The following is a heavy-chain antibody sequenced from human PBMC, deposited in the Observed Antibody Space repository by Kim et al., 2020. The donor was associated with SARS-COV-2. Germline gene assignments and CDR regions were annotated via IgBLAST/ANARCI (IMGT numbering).Heavy chain of an antibody. J-gene: IGHJ5*02. Sequence: GRFTISRDNAKNALYLKMNSLRAEDTAVYYCARVRSITIFGVVIIRWFDPWGQGTLVTVSS. V-gene: IGHV3-11*01. D-gene: IGHD3-3*01. CDR3: ARVRSITIFGVVIIRWFDP.